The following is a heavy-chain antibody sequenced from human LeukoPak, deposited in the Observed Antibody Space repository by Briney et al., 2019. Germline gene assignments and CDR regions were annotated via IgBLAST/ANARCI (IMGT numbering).Heavy chain of an antibody. CDR2: MNPNSGNT. J-gene: IGHJ6*02. CDR3: ARASCYDFWSGYFNHNYCYYGMDV. D-gene: IGHD3-3*01. CDR1: GYTFTSYD. Sequence: ASVKVSCKASGYTFTSYDINWVRQATGQGLEWMGWMNPNSGNTGYAQKFQGRVTMTRNTSISTAYMELSSLRSEDTAVYYCARASCYDFWSGYFNHNYCYYGMDVWGQGTTVTVSS. V-gene: IGHV1-8*01.